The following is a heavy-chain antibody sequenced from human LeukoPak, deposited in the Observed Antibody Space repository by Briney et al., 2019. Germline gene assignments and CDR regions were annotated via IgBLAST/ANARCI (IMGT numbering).Heavy chain of an antibody. D-gene: IGHD3-16*01. CDR2: IYTSGST. J-gene: IGHJ4*02. Sequence: PSETLSLTCSVSGGSMSSDYYSWIRQPAGKGLEWIGRIYTSGSTNYNPSLQSRVTMSVDTSKNQFSLRLSSVTADTAVYYRCRSAYTYGPFDYWGQGTLVAVSS. CDR1: GGSMSSDY. V-gene: IGHV4-4*07. CDR3: CRSAYTYGPFDY.